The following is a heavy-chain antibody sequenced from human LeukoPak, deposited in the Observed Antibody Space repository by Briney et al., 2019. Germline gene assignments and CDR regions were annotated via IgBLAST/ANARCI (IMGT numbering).Heavy chain of an antibody. D-gene: IGHD1-1*01. Sequence: ASVKVSCKASGYTFTGYYMHWVRQAPGQGLKWMGWINPNSGGTNYAQKFQGRVTMTRDTSISTAYMELSRLRSDDTAVYYCARRLVQLERRLGAFDIWGQGTMVTVSS. CDR3: ARRLVQLERRLGAFDI. J-gene: IGHJ3*02. CDR1: GYTFTGYY. V-gene: IGHV1-2*02. CDR2: INPNSGGT.